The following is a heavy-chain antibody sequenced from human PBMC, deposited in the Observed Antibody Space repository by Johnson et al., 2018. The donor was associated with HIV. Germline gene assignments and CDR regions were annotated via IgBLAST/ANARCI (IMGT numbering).Heavy chain of an antibody. J-gene: IGHJ3*02. CDR3: ARGRIYGAFAFDI. CDR1: GFTFSSYA. CDR2: ISYDGGLK. D-gene: IGHD3-10*01. Sequence: QEQLVESGGGVVQPGRSLRLSCAASGFTFSSYAMHWVRQAPGKGLEWVTVISYDGGLKYYADSVKGRFTISRDNAKNSLYLQMNSLRAEDTAVYYCARGRIYGAFAFDIWGQGTMVTVSS. V-gene: IGHV3-30*04.